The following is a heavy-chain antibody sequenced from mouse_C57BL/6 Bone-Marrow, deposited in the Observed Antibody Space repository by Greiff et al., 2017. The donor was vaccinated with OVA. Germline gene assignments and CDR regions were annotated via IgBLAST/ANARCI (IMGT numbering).Heavy chain of an antibody. V-gene: IGHV1-62-2*01. Sequence: VQLQQSGAELVKPGASVKLSCKASGYTFTEYTIHWVKQRSGQGLEWIGWFYPGSGSIKYNEKFKDKATLTADKSSSTVYMELSRLTSEDSAVYFCARHERPVPTVVATGYFDYWGQGTTLTVSS. D-gene: IGHD1-1*01. J-gene: IGHJ2*01. CDR2: FYPGSGSI. CDR3: ARHERPVPTVVATGYFDY. CDR1: GYTFTEYT.